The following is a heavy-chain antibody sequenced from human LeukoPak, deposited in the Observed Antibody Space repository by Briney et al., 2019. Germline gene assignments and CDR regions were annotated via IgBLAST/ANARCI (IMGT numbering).Heavy chain of an antibody. CDR3: AKRLDRYYYYYMDV. Sequence: GGPLRLSCAASGFTFSSYGMHWVRQAPGKGLEWVAFIRYDGSNKYYADSVKGRFTISRDNSKNTLYLQMNSLRAEDTAVYYCAKRLDRYYYYYMDVWGKGTTVTVSS. J-gene: IGHJ6*03. CDR2: IRYDGSNK. D-gene: IGHD3-9*01. CDR1: GFTFSSYG. V-gene: IGHV3-30*02.